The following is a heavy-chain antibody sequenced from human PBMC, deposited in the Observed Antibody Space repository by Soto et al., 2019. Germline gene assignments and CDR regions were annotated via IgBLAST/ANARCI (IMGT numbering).Heavy chain of an antibody. J-gene: IGHJ4*02. CDR3: ARLPIYCSSTSCSYPHFDY. CDR1: GGSISSSSYY. D-gene: IGHD2-2*01. V-gene: IGHV4-39*01. Sequence: SETLSLTCTVSGGSISSSSYYWGWIRQPPGKGLEWIGSIYYSGSTYYNPSLKSRVTISVDTSKNQFSLKLSSVTAADTAVYYCARLPIYCSSTSCSYPHFDYWGQGTLVTVSS. CDR2: IYYSGST.